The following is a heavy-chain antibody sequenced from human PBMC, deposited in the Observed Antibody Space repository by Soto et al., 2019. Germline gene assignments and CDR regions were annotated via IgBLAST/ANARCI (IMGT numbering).Heavy chain of an antibody. Sequence: QVQLVQSGAEVKKPGSSVKVSCKASGGTFNSYAVNWVRQAPGQGLEWMGGVIPLFGTPNNAQKFQGRVTISSDESTNPVYMELSSLRSEDTAVYYCVRGGGYCDGTSCFDSWGQGTLVTVSS. J-gene: IGHJ4*02. CDR2: VIPLFGTP. V-gene: IGHV1-69*01. D-gene: IGHD2-2*03. CDR3: VRGGGYCDGTSCFDS. CDR1: GGTFNSYA.